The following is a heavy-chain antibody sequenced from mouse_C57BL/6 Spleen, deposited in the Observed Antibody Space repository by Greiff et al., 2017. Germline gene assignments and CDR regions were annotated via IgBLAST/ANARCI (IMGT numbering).Heavy chain of an antibody. CDR2: INPNNGGT. Sequence: EVQLQQSGPELVKPGASVKIPCKASGYTFTDYNMDWVKQSHGQSLEWIGDINPNNGGTISNQQFKGKATLTVDKSSSTAYMELRSLTSEDTAVXYCARSRDYDGSSYGYFEVWGTGTTVT. D-gene: IGHD1-1*01. V-gene: IGHV1-18*01. J-gene: IGHJ1*03. CDR3: ARSRDYDGSSYGYFEV. CDR1: GYTFTDYN.